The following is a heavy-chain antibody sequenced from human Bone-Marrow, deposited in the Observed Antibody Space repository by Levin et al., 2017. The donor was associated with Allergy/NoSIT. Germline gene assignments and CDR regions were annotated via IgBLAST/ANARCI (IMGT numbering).Heavy chain of an antibody. CDR3: AKDLTMIRGIIISPEMDY. CDR2: ISSSGST. V-gene: IGHV3-48*03. Sequence: GGSLRLSCAASGFTFSSYEMNWVRQAPGKGLEWVSYISSSGSTYYADSVKGRFTISRDNSKNTLYLQMISLRDEDTAVYYCAKDLTMIRGIIISPEMDYWGQGTLVTVSS. J-gene: IGHJ4*02. D-gene: IGHD3-10*01. CDR1: GFTFSSYE.